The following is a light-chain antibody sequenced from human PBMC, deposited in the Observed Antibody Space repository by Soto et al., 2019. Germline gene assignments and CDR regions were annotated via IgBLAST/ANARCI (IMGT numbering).Light chain of an antibody. Sequence: QSVLTQPPSASGSPGQSVTISCTGASSDVGGYSYVSWYQQHPGKAPKLMIYEVSKRPSGVPDRFSGSKSGNTASLTVSGRKAEDEADYYCSSYGGSNNLVFGGGTKLTVL. CDR1: SSDVGGYSY. CDR3: SSYGGSNNLV. V-gene: IGLV2-8*01. J-gene: IGLJ2*01. CDR2: EVS.